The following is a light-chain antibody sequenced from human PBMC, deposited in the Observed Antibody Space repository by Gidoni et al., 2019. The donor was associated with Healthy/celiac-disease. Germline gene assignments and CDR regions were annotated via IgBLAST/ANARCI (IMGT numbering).Light chain of an antibody. CDR3: QQSYSTPNT. Sequence: DTHITQSPSSLSASVGDRVTLTCRASQSISSYLNLYQQKPGKAPKLLIYAASSMQSGVPSRFSGSGSGTDFTLTSSSLQPEDFATYYCQQSYSTPNTFGQGTKLEIK. J-gene: IGKJ2*01. CDR2: AAS. V-gene: IGKV1-39*01. CDR1: QSISSY.